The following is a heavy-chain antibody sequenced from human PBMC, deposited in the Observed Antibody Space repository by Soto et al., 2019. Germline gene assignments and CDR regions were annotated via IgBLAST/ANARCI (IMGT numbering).Heavy chain of an antibody. CDR3: ARRVEGYFEY. J-gene: IGHJ4*02. Sequence: EVQLLESGGGLVRPGGSLTLSCAASGFTFSDYTMTWVRQAPGKSLECISVILADFNTYYAGSVRGRFTISRDNSKNTLSLEMDRLTAEDTAFYYCARRVEGYFEYWGQGALVTVSS. CDR2: ILADFNT. V-gene: IGHV3-23*03. CDR1: GFTFSDYT.